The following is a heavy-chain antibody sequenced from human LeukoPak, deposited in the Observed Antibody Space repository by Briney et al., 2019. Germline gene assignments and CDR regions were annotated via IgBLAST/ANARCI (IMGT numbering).Heavy chain of an antibody. Sequence: SETLSLTCAVYGGSFSGYYWSWIRQPPGKGLEWIGEINHSGSTNYNPSLKSRVTISVDTSKNQFSLKLSSVTAADTAVYYCAGGYSGYGFDYWGQGTLVTVSS. D-gene: IGHD5-12*01. CDR2: INHSGST. J-gene: IGHJ4*02. CDR3: AGGYSGYGFDY. V-gene: IGHV4-34*01. CDR1: GGSFSGYY.